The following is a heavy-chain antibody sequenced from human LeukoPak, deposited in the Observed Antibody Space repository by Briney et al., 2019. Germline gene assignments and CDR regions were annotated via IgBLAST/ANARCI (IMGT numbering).Heavy chain of an antibody. CDR3: ATRRQVLYHFDN. D-gene: IGHD4/OR15-4a*01. Sequence: PSETLSLTCTVSGGTISSGVHYWSWIRQHPGKGLEWIGYIYYSGSTYYNPSFKSRLTISIDTSRNQFSLKLTSVTAADTAVYCCATRRQVLYHFDNWGQGVLVTVSS. CDR1: GGTISSGVHY. V-gene: IGHV4-31*03. J-gene: IGHJ4*02. CDR2: IYYSGST.